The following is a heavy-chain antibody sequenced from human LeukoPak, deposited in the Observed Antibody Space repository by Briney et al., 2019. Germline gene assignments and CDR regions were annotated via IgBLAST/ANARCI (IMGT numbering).Heavy chain of an antibody. J-gene: IGHJ4*02. Sequence: PGGSLRLSCAASGFTFSSYAMSWVRQAPGMGLDWVGRIRSKTDGGTIDYAAPVKGRFVISRDDSRDTLYLQMNSLRIEDTAMYYCTTWTDLYDYWGQGILVTVSP. CDR1: GFTFSSYA. CDR3: TTWTDLYDY. CDR2: IRSKTDGGTI. V-gene: IGHV3-15*01. D-gene: IGHD3/OR15-3a*01.